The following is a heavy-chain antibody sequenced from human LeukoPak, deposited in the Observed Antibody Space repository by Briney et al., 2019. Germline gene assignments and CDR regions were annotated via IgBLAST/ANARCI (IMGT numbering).Heavy chain of an antibody. J-gene: IGHJ3*02. CDR1: GGSISSYH. CDR3: ARGNSGYDYAFDI. V-gene: IGHV4-59*01. D-gene: IGHD5-12*01. CDR2: IYSSGST. Sequence: SETLSLTCTVSGGSISSYHWSWIRQPPGKGLQWIGFIYSSGSTNYNPSLKSRVTISLDTSENQFSLRVGSVTSADTAVYYCARGNSGYDYAFDIWGQGTMVTVSS.